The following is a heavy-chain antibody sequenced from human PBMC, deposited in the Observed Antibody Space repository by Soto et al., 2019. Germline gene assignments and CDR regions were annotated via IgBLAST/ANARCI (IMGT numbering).Heavy chain of an antibody. CDR2: IKQDGSEK. Sequence: GGSLRLSCVASGFTFSSYWMSWGRQAPGKGLEWVANIKQDGSEKYYVDSVKGRITISRDNAKNSLYLQMNSLRVEDTAVYYCTRELGGTVDYWGQGTLVTVSS. D-gene: IGHD6-19*01. CDR1: GFTFSSYW. CDR3: TRELGGTVDY. V-gene: IGHV3-7*01. J-gene: IGHJ4*02.